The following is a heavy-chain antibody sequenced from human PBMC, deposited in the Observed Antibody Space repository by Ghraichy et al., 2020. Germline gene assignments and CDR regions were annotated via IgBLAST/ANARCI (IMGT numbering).Heavy chain of an antibody. CDR2: INHSGST. CDR3: ARGIDILTGYYLGMDV. J-gene: IGHJ6*02. D-gene: IGHD3-9*01. V-gene: IGHV4-34*01. Sequence: SETLSLTCAVYGGSFSGYYWSWIRQPPGKGLEWIGEINHSGSTNYNPSLKSRVTISVDTSKNQFSLKLSSVTAADTAVYYCARGIDILTGYYLGMDVWGQGTTVTVSS. CDR1: GGSFSGYY.